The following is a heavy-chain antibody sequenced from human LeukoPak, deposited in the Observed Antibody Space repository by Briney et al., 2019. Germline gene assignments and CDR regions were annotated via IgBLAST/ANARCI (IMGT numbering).Heavy chain of an antibody. V-gene: IGHV3-48*01. CDR2: ISGSSSTI. CDR3: ARGSTYYDSSGQVPFDY. D-gene: IGHD3-22*01. J-gene: IGHJ4*02. CDR1: GFTFSSYS. Sequence: PGGSLRLSCAASGFTFSSYSMNWVRQAPGKRLEGGSYISGSSSTIYYADSVKGRFTISRDNGKNTLYLQMNSLRAEDTAVYYCARGSTYYDSSGQVPFDYWGQGTLVTVSS.